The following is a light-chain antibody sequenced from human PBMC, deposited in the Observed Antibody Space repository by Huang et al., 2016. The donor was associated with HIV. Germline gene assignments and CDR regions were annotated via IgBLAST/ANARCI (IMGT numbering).Light chain of an antibody. V-gene: IGKV3-20*01. Sequence: DIALAQSPGTLSLSPGDRATLSCRASQSVKGNYLAWYQHKFGQPPRLLIYGASRRATGVPDRFTGSGSGTDFLLSVNSLEPEDVAVYYCHQYGSSPETFGQGTKVQI. CDR1: QSVKGNY. CDR2: GAS. J-gene: IGKJ1*01. CDR3: HQYGSSPET.